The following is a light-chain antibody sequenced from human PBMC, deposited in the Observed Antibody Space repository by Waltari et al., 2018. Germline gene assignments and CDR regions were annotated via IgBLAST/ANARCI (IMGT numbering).Light chain of an antibody. V-gene: IGLV1-44*01. Sequence: QSVLTQPPSASGTPGQRVTISCSGSSSNIGSNTVNWYQQLPGTAPKLLIYTNNQRPSGVPYRFAGYKSGTSASLAISGLQSEDEADYYCAAWDDSLNVVLFGGGTKLTVL. J-gene: IGLJ2*01. CDR2: TNN. CDR3: AAWDDSLNVVL. CDR1: SSNIGSNT.